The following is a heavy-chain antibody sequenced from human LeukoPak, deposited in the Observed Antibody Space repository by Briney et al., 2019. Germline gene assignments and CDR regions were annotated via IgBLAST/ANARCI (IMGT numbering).Heavy chain of an antibody. J-gene: IGHJ5*02. CDR2: INHSGST. CDR1: GGSFSGHY. D-gene: IGHD3-22*01. Sequence: SETLSLTCAVYGGSFSGHYWSWIRQPPGKGLEWIGEINHSGSTNYNPSLKSRVTISVDTSKNQFSLKLSSVTAADTAVYYCARGTFGYYDSSGSKNWFDPWGQGTLVTVSS. V-gene: IGHV4-34*01. CDR3: ARGTFGYYDSSGSKNWFDP.